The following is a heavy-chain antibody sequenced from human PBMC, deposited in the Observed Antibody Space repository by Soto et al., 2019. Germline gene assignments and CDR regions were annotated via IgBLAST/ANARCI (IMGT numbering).Heavy chain of an antibody. CDR3: ARHGSIAAAPRGYNWFDP. CDR2: IYPGDSDT. Sequence: GESLKISCKGSGYSFTSYWIGWVRQMPGKGLEWMGIIYPGDSDTRYSPSFQGQVTISADKSISTAYLQWSSLKASDTAMYYCARHGSIAAAPRGYNWFDPWGQGTLVTVSS. CDR1: GYSFTSYW. V-gene: IGHV5-51*01. J-gene: IGHJ5*02. D-gene: IGHD6-13*01.